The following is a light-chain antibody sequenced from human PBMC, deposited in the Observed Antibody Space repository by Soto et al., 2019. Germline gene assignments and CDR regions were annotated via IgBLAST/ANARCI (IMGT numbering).Light chain of an antibody. CDR1: QSLVYSDGNTY. Sequence: DVVMTQSPLSLPVTLGQPASISCRSSQSLVYSDGNTYLNWFQQRPGQSPRRLIYKVSNRDSGVPYRLSGSGSGTDFTLKISRVEAEDVGVSYCMQGTHWPFMYTLGQGTKLEIK. V-gene: IGKV2-30*01. CDR3: MQGTHWPFMYT. CDR2: KVS. J-gene: IGKJ2*01.